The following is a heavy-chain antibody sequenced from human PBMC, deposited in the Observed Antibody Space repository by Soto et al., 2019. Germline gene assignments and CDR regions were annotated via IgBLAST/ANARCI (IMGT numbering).Heavy chain of an antibody. J-gene: IGHJ4*02. CDR2: IIPILGIA. D-gene: IGHD2-2*01. CDR3: ARESKWDIVVVPAAFDY. V-gene: IGHV1-69*04. CDR1: GGTLSSYT. Sequence: EGSFYAFGGTLSSYTINRGRQAPGQRLEWMGRIIPILGIANYAQKFQGRVTITADKSTSTAYMELSSLRSEDTAVYYCARESKWDIVVVPAAFDYWGQGTLVNVSS.